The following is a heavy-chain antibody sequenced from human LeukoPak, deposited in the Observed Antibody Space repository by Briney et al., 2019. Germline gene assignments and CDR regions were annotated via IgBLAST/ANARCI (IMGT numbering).Heavy chain of an antibody. D-gene: IGHD4-17*01. CDR1: GGSISSGGYY. V-gene: IGHV4-31*03. CDR3: ARVLIYGDYAYFDY. J-gene: IGHJ4*02. CDR2: IYYSGST. Sequence: TLSLTCTVSGGSISSGGYYWSWIRQHPGKGLEWLGYIYYSGSTYYNPSLKSRVTISVDTSKNQFSLKLSSVTAADTAVYYCARVLIYGDYAYFDYWGQGTLVTVSS.